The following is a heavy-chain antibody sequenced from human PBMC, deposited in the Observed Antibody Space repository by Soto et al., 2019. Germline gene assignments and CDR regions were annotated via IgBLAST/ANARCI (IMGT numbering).Heavy chain of an antibody. V-gene: IGHV1-69*06. CDR3: ARERPERGKDV. J-gene: IGHJ6*02. Sequence: QVQLVQTGAEVKKPGSSVKVSCKASGGTFSSSAISWVRQAPGQGLEWMGAIIPVFGTAHYAQKFQGRVTITADKPTSTAYMELSRLRSEDTAVYCCARERPERGKDVWGHGTTVTVSS. D-gene: IGHD6-25*01. CDR2: IIPVFGTA. CDR1: GGTFSSSA.